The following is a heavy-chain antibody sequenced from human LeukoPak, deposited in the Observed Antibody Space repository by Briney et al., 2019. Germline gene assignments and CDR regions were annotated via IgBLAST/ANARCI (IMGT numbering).Heavy chain of an antibody. Sequence: SETLSLTCTVSGGSISSYYWSWIRQPPGKGLEWIGFIYYSGSTYYNPSLKSRVTMSVDTSKNQFSLKLSSVTAADTAVYYCARDIRGIAATGTGDYWGQGTLVTVSS. V-gene: IGHV4-59*12. D-gene: IGHD6-13*01. J-gene: IGHJ4*02. CDR1: GGSISSYY. CDR2: IYYSGST. CDR3: ARDIRGIAATGTGDY.